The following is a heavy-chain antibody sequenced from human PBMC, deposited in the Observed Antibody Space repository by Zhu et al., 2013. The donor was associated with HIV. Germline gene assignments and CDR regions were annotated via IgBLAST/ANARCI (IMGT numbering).Heavy chain of an antibody. V-gene: IGHV1-69*01. J-gene: IGHJ4*01. CDR2: IIPVFGTA. CDR1: GGTLSTHA. D-gene: IGHD1-1*01. CDR3: ARREKTHDGSNLFDY. Sequence: QVQMVQSGAEVKKPGSSVKVSCKASGGTLSTHAITWVRQAPGQGLEWVGGIIPVFGTATYAQKFQDRVTITADESTNTAYMELGGLTSEDTAVYFCARREKTHDGSNLFDYWGQGTLVTVSA.